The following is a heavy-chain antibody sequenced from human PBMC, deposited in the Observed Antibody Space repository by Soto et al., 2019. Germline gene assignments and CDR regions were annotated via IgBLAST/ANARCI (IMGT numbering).Heavy chain of an antibody. D-gene: IGHD5-18*01. J-gene: IGHJ4*02. Sequence: QVQLVQSGAEVKKPGASVKVSCKASGFTFTSYAMHWVRQAPGQRLEWMGWINAGNGNTKYSQKFQGRVTITRDTSACTVYMELSSLRSEDTAVYYCSRESGYSYGFALDYWGQGTLVTVSS. CDR3: SRESGYSYGFALDY. V-gene: IGHV1-3*01. CDR2: INAGNGNT. CDR1: GFTFTSYA.